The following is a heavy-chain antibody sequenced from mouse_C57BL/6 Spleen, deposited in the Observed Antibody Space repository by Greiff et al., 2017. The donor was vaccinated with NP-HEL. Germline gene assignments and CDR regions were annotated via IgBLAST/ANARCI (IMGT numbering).Heavy chain of an antibody. CDR2: ISNGGGST. D-gene: IGHD1-1*01. CDR3: ARHLSSSHAMDY. Sequence: DVHLVESGGGLVQPGGSLKLSCAASGFTFSDYYMYWVRQTPEKRLEWVAYISNGGGSTYYPDTVKGRFTISRDNAKNTLYLQMSRLKSEDTAMYYCARHLSSSHAMDYWGQGTSVTVSS. V-gene: IGHV5-12*01. J-gene: IGHJ4*01. CDR1: GFTFSDYY.